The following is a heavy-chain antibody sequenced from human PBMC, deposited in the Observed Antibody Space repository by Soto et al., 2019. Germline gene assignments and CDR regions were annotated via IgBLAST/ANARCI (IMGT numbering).Heavy chain of an antibody. J-gene: IGHJ6*02. V-gene: IGHV5-51*01. CDR3: ARLSGCSSTSCYTHMDV. Sequence: GESLKISCVGSGYSFSTYWVAWVRQMPGKGLEWMGIFFPGDSDTRYSPSFQGQVTLSADKSISTAYLQWSSLKASDTAMYYCARLSGCSSTSCYTHMDVWGQGTTVTVSS. CDR2: FFPGDSDT. CDR1: GYSFSTYW. D-gene: IGHD2-2*02.